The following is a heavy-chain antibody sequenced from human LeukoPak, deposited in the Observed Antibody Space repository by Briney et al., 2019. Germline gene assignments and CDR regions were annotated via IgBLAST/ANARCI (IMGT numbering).Heavy chain of an antibody. CDR1: GFTFSSYA. D-gene: IGHD5-12*01. J-gene: IGHJ6*02. V-gene: IGHV3-23*01. CDR2: ISGSSGST. Sequence: PDRSLRLSCAASGFTFSSYAMSWVRQAPGKGLEWVSAISGSSGSTYYADSVKGRFTISRDNSKNTLYLQMNSLRAEDTAVYYCAKDLLRGGGYVRGYYYYGMDVWGQGTTVTVSS. CDR3: AKDLLRGGGYVRGYYYYGMDV.